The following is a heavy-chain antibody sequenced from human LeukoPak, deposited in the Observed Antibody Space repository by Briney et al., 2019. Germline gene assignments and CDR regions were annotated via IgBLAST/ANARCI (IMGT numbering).Heavy chain of an antibody. CDR3: ARNNYYGAGTYFDL. CDR1: GYTFRNYW. CDR2: VYPGSASDT. V-gene: IGHV5-51*01. D-gene: IGHD3-10*01. J-gene: IGHJ3*01. Sequence: GESLKISCKGSGYTFRNYWIAWVRQMPGKGLEGVAFVYPGSASDTRYSPSFQGQVTISADKSISTAYLEWSSLRASDTAIYYCARNNYYGAGTYFDLWGQGTMVTVSS.